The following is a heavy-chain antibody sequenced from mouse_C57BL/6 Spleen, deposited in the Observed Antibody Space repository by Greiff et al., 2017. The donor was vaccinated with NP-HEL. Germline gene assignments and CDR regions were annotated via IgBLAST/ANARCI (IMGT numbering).Heavy chain of an antibody. J-gene: IGHJ4*01. Sequence: VQLQQSGAELVKPGASVKLSCKASGYTFTSYWMHWVKQRPGQGLEWIGMIHPNSGSTNYNEKFKSKATLTVDKSSSTAYMQLSSLTSEDSAVYYCASNGYYEYDDAMDYWGQGTSVTVSS. D-gene: IGHD2-4*01. V-gene: IGHV1-64*01. CDR1: GYTFTSYW. CDR3: ASNGYYEYDDAMDY. CDR2: IHPNSGST.